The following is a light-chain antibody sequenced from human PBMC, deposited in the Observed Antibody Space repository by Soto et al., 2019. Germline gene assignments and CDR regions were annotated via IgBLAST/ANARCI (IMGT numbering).Light chain of an antibody. V-gene: IGKV3-20*01. CDR1: QSVTNNF. Sequence: IVLTQSPGTLSLSPGERATLSCGASQSVTNNFLAWYQQKPGQAPGLLIYGASSRATGVPDRFSGSGSGTDFTLTIIRLEPGDFAVYYCQQYGTPLFTFGPGTKVDIK. J-gene: IGKJ3*01. CDR2: GAS. CDR3: QQYGTPLFT.